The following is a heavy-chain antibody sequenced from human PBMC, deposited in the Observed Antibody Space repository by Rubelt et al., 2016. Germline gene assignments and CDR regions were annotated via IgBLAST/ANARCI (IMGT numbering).Heavy chain of an antibody. V-gene: IGHV1-18*01. CDR2: ISAYNGNT. Sequence: QVQLVQSGAEVKKPGASVKVSCKASGYTFTSYGISWVRQAPGQGLEWMGWISAYNGNTNYAQKLQGRVTMTTDTTTSTAYMERRSLRSDDTAVYYCARDPLPVRGVIMTPTHWGQGTLVTVSS. CDR1: GYTFTSYG. CDR3: ARDPLPVRGVIMTPTH. D-gene: IGHD3-10*01. J-gene: IGHJ4*02.